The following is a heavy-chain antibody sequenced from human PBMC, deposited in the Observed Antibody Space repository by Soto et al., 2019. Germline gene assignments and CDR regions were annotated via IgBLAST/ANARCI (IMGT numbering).Heavy chain of an antibody. CDR2: ISYDGSNK. Sequence: QVQLVESGGGVVQPGRSLRLSCAASGFTFSSYAMHWVRQAPGNGLEWVAVISYDGSNKYYADSVKGRFTISRNNSRNTLYLQMNSLRAEDTAVYYCARGPRYCSGGSCYRNWFDPWGQGTLVTVSS. CDR3: ARGPRYCSGGSCYRNWFDP. J-gene: IGHJ5*02. CDR1: GFTFSSYA. D-gene: IGHD2-15*01. V-gene: IGHV3-30-3*01.